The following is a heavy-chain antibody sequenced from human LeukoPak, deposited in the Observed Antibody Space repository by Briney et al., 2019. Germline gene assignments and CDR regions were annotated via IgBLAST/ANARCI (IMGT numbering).Heavy chain of an antibody. Sequence: SETLSLTCTVSGGSISSYYWSWIRQPPGKGLEWIGYIYYSGSTNYNPSLKSRVTISVDTSKNQFSLKLSSVTAADTAVYYCAREAEIYYYDPTGAFDIWGQGTMVTVSS. J-gene: IGHJ3*02. CDR1: GGSISSYY. CDR3: AREAEIYYYDPTGAFDI. D-gene: IGHD3-22*01. CDR2: IYYSGST. V-gene: IGHV4-59*01.